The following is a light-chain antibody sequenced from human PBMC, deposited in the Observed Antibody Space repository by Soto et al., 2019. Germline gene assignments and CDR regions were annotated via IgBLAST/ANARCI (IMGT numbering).Light chain of an antibody. CDR2: GAS. J-gene: IGKJ4*01. Sequence: EIVLTQSPGTLSLSPGERAALSCRASQRVSSSYLAWYQQKPGQAPRLLIYGASSRATGIPDRFSGSGSGTDFTLTFRRLEPEDLAVYYCQQYGSSPLTFGGGTTVEIK. V-gene: IGKV3-20*01. CDR1: QRVSSSY. CDR3: QQYGSSPLT.